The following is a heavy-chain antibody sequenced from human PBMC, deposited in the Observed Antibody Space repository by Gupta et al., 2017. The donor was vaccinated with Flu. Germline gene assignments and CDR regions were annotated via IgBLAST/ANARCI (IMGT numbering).Heavy chain of an antibody. V-gene: IGHV3-23*01. Sequence: EVQLLESGGGLVQLGGSLRLSCAASGFTFSSYAMSWVRQAPGKGLEWVSAISGSGGSTYYADSVKGRFTISRDNSKNTLYLQMNSLRAEDTAVYYCAKDSLVPAAMRGYYYYYGMDVWGQGTTVTVSS. CDR1: GFTFSSYA. D-gene: IGHD2-2*01. CDR3: AKDSLVPAAMRGYYYYYGMDV. J-gene: IGHJ6*02. CDR2: ISGSGGST.